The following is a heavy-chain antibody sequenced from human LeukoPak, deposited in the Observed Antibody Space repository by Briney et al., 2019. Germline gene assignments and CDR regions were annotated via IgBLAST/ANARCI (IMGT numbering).Heavy chain of an antibody. V-gene: IGHV4-59*06. CDR3: ARVDTPMVTSRYYFDY. D-gene: IGHD5-18*01. CDR2: IYYSGST. J-gene: IGHJ4*02. CDR1: GGSISSYY. Sequence: PSETLSLTCTVSGGSISSYYWSWIRQHPGKGLEWIGYIYYSGSTYYNPSLKSRVTISVDTSRNQFSLKLSSVTAADTAVYYCARVDTPMVTSRYYFDYWGQGTLVTVSS.